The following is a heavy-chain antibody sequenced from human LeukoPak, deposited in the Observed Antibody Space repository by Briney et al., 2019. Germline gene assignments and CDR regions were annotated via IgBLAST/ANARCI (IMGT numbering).Heavy chain of an antibody. CDR2: MYTSGST. Sequence: MASETLSLTCTVSGGPMSGYYWTWIRQPAGKGLEWIGRMYTSGSTNYNPSLKSRVTMSIDTSKKQFSLRLHSVTAADTAVYYCATYDQQLAFDNWGQGTLVTVSS. CDR3: ATYDQQLAFDN. D-gene: IGHD6-13*01. J-gene: IGHJ4*02. V-gene: IGHV4-4*07. CDR1: GGPMSGYY.